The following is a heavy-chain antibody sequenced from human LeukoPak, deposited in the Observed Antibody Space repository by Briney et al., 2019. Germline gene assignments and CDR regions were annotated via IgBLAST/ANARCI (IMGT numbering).Heavy chain of an antibody. CDR1: GLTFSNYG. CDR2: ISSDGSNK. D-gene: IGHD2-2*01. J-gene: IGHJ4*02. CDR3: AKGREWNLVRIHFGH. Sequence: GGSLRLSCAASGLTFSNYGMHWVRQAPGKGLEWVAVISSDGSNKYYADSVEGRFTISRDNSKNTLYLQMNSLTPEDTAVYYCAKGREWNLVRIHFGHWGQGTLVTVSS. V-gene: IGHV3-30*18.